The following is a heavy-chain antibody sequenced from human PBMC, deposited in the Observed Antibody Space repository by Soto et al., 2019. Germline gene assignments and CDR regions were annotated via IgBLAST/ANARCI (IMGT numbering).Heavy chain of an antibody. CDR3: ARGPYYYDSSGYLYY. J-gene: IGHJ4*02. V-gene: IGHV4-34*01. D-gene: IGHD3-22*01. CDR1: GGSFSGYY. Sequence: SETLSLTCAVYGGSFSGYYWSWIRQPPGKGLEWIGEINHSGSTNYNPSLKSRVTISVDTSKNQFSLKLSSVTAADTAVYYCARGPYYYDSSGYLYYWGQGTLVTVSS. CDR2: INHSGST.